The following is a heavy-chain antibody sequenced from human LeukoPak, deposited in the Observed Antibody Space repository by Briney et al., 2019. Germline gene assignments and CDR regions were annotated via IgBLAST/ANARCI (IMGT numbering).Heavy chain of an antibody. Sequence: GGSLGLSCAASGFTFSSYAMSWVRQAPGKGLEWVSAISGSGGSTYYADSVKGRFTISRDNSKNTLYLQMNSLRAEDTAVYYCAKGMVSGYRSPFDYWGQGTLVTVSS. CDR2: ISGSGGST. D-gene: IGHD2-8*01. CDR1: GFTFSSYA. V-gene: IGHV3-23*01. CDR3: AKGMVSGYRSPFDY. J-gene: IGHJ4*02.